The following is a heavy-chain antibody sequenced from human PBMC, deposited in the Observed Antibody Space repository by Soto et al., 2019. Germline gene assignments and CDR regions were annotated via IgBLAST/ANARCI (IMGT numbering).Heavy chain of an antibody. V-gene: IGHV3-30*18. CDR2: ISYDGSNK. J-gene: IGHJ6*02. CDR3: AKDRTLSSSWYAGPYYYGMDV. D-gene: IGHD6-13*01. CDR1: GFTFSSYG. Sequence: VQLVESGGGVVQPGRSLRLSCAASGFTFSSYGMHWVRQAPGKGLEWVAVISYDGSNKYYADSVKGRFTISRDNSKNTLYLQMNSLRAEDTAVYYCAKDRTLSSSWYAGPYYYGMDVWGQGTTVTVSS.